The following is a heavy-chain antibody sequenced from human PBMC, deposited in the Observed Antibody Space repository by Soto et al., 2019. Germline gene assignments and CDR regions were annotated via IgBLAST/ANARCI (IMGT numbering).Heavy chain of an antibody. J-gene: IGHJ4*01. CDR1: GGSISSSSYY. CDR2: IYSSGST. D-gene: IGHD6-19*01. Sequence: QLQLQESGPGLVKPSETLSLTCTVSGGSISSSSYYWGWIRQPPGKGLEWSGSIYSSGSTYYNPSIKSRVTISVDTSKNQFSLKLSSVSAAARAVYYFARSGKGGRGLVTRSVDYWGRGAVVAV. CDR3: ARSGKGGRGLVTRSVDY. V-gene: IGHV4-39*01.